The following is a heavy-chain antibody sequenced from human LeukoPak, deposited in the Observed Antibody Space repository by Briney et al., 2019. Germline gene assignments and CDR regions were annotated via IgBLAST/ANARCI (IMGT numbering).Heavy chain of an antibody. CDR3: ARDRSLKSDSSLYNCFDP. CDR1: GGSISSGSYY. V-gene: IGHV4-61*02. J-gene: IGHJ5*02. CDR2: IFTSGST. Sequence: SETLSLTCTVSGGSISSGSYYWSWIRQPAGKGLEWIGRIFTSGSTNYTPSLKSRVTISVDTSKNQFSLKLSSVTAADTAVYYCARDRSLKSDSSLYNCFDPWGQGTLVTVSS. D-gene: IGHD6-19*01.